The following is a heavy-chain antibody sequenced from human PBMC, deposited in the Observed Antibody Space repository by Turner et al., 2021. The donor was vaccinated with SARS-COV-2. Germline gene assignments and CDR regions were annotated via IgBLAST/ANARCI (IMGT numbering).Heavy chain of an antibody. V-gene: IGHV4-39*01. J-gene: IGHJ6*02. CDR3: ARLPVGYYGSGSYYHYGMDV. D-gene: IGHD3-10*01. Sequence: QLQLQESGPGLVKPSETLSLTCTVPGGSISSSSYYGGWIRQPPGKGLGWIGSIYYGGSTVYNPSRKSRVTISVDTSKNQFSLKLSSVTAADTAVYYCARLPVGYYGSGSYYHYGMDVWGQGTTVTVSS. CDR2: IYYGGST. CDR1: GGSISSSSYY.